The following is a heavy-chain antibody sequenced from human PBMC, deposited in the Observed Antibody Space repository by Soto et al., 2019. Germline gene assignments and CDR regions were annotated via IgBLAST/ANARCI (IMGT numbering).Heavy chain of an antibody. CDR3: TRDYVMDV. V-gene: IGHV3-21*02. CDR1: GFTFSGDS. J-gene: IGHJ6*02. Sequence: EVQLVESGGGLVKPGGSLRLSCEASGFTFSGDSMNWVRQAPGKGLEWVSSISTTSTYIYYADSVKGRFTISRDNANNSLHLKMNSLRAEDTAVYYCTRDYVMDVWGQGTTVTVSS. CDR2: ISTTSTYI.